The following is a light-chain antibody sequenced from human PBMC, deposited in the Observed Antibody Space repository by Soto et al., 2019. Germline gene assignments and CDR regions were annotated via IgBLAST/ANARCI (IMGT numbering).Light chain of an antibody. J-gene: IGKJ1*01. CDR3: QQLNRLPRT. V-gene: IGKV1-9*01. CDR2: SAS. CDR1: QDISSY. Sequence: DLQLTQSPSFLSASVGDRVTITCRASQDISSYLAWYQQRPGKVPRFLTHSASTLQSGVPSRFSATGSGTTFTLTISSLQPEDIGTYYCQQLNRLPRTFAQGTKVEV.